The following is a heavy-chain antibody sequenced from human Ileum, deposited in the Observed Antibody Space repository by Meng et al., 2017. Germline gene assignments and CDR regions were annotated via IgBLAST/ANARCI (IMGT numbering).Heavy chain of an antibody. J-gene: IGHJ5*02. Sequence: QVPRQAGGAGLLRPSETLSLTCAGYGGSFSGYYWSWIRQPPGKGLEWIGEINHSGSTNYNPSLKSRVTISVDTSKNQFSLKLSSVTAADTAVYYCARGGPWFDPWGQGTLVTVSS. V-gene: IGHV4-34*01. CDR3: ARGGPWFDP. CDR2: INHSGST. CDR1: GGSFSGYY.